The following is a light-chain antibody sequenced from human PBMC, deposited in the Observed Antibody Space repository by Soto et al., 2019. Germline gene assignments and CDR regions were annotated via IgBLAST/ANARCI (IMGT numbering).Light chain of an antibody. CDR2: GAS. Sequence: EIVMTQSPATLSVSPGERATLSCRASQSVSSILAWYQQKPGQAPRLLIYGASTRATGIPARFSGSGSGTEFTLIISSLQSEDFAVYYCQQYNKWPPVTFGQGTRLEIK. CDR1: QSVSSI. CDR3: QQYNKWPPVT. V-gene: IGKV3-15*01. J-gene: IGKJ5*01.